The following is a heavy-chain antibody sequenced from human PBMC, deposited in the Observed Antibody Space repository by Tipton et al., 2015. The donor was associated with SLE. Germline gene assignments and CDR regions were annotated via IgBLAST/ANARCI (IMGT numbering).Heavy chain of an antibody. Sequence: TLSLTCIVSGGSIRSSSYYWGWIRQPPGKGLEWIGSIYYSGSTYYNPSLKSRVTISVDTSKNQFSLKLSSVTAADTAVYYCARERSVVGAPGDAFDIWGQGTMVTVSS. CDR2: IYYSGST. CDR3: ARERSVVGAPGDAFDI. D-gene: IGHD1-26*01. J-gene: IGHJ3*02. V-gene: IGHV4-39*07. CDR1: GGSIRSSSYY.